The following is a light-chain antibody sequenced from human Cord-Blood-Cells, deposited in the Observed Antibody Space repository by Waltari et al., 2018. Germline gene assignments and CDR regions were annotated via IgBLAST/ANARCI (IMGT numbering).Light chain of an antibody. V-gene: IGLV1-44*01. J-gene: IGLJ3*02. CDR2: SNK. Sequence: QSVLPQPPSASRSPGQRVPISCSGRRSNIRSNTVTWYQQLPGTAPKLLIYSNKQRPSGVPDRFSGSKSGTSASLAISGLQSEDEADYYCAAWDDSLNGWVFGGGTKLTVL. CDR1: RSNIRSNT. CDR3: AAWDDSLNGWV.